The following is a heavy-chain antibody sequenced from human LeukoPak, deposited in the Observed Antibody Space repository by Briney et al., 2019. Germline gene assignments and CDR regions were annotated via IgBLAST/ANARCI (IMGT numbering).Heavy chain of an antibody. CDR2: IRYDGSNK. CDR3: AKDHGSGWYGWSFDY. V-gene: IGHV3-30*02. Sequence: PGGSLRLSCAASGFTFSSYGMHWVRQAPGKGLEWVAFIRYDGSNKYYADSVKGRFTISRDNSKNTLYLQMNSLRAEDTAVYYCAKDHGSGWYGWSFDYWGQGTLVTVSS. J-gene: IGHJ4*02. CDR1: GFTFSSYG. D-gene: IGHD6-19*01.